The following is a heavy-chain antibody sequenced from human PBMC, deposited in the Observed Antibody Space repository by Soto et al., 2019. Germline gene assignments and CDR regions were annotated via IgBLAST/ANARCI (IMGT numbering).Heavy chain of an antibody. CDR3: AKEGGYTYGYVDC. J-gene: IGHJ4*02. D-gene: IGHD5-18*01. Sequence: TGGSLRLSCAASGFTFSSAAMSWVRQAPGKGLEWVSVISGSGGSTYYADSVKGRFTISRDNSKNTLYLQINSLRAEDTAVYYCAKEGGYTYGYVDCWGQGTLVTVSS. CDR1: GFTFSSAA. CDR2: ISGSGGST. V-gene: IGHV3-23*01.